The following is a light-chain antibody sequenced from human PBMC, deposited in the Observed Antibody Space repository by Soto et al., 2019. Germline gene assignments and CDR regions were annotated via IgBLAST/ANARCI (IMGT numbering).Light chain of an antibody. V-gene: IGKV1-5*01. Sequence: DIQMTQTPSTLSASIGDRVTIACRASQFINKWLAWHQQEPGKAPKVLIFDASILQSGVPSRFSGSGFGTEFTLTIDSLQPEDFATYYCQQYDLYPFTFGQGTRVEIK. CDR3: QQYDLYPFT. CDR1: QFINKW. CDR2: DAS. J-gene: IGKJ1*01.